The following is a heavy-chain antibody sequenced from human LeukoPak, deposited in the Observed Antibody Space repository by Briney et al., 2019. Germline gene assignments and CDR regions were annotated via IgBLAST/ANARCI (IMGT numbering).Heavy chain of an antibody. Sequence: ASVKVSCKASGYTFTSYDINWVRQATGQGLEWMGWMNPNSGNTGYAQKFQGRGTMTRNTSISTAYMELSSLRPEDTAVYYCARVMSSGWYYYYYYGMDVWGQGTTVTVSS. J-gene: IGHJ6*02. D-gene: IGHD6-19*01. CDR2: MNPNSGNT. CDR3: ARVMSSGWYYYYYYGMDV. V-gene: IGHV1-8*01. CDR1: GYTFTSYD.